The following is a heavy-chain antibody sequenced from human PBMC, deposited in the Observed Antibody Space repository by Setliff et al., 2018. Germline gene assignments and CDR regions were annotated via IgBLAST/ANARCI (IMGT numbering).Heavy chain of an antibody. CDR1: RYTFNDYY. Sequence: ASVKVSCKALRYTFNDYYIHWVRQTPGQGLEWMGRINPSSGGTDDAQNFLGRVTMTRDTAISTAYMELSRLTSDDTAVYYCARAEYTSSSLYYYMDVWG. J-gene: IGHJ6*03. CDR3: ARAEYTSSSLYYYMDV. CDR2: INPSSGGT. D-gene: IGHD6-6*01. V-gene: IGHV1-2*06.